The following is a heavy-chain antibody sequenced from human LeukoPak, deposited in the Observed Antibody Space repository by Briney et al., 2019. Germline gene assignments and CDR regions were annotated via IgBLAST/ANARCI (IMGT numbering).Heavy chain of an antibody. CDR3: ARASGRKMATSIADY. CDR1: GFTFDDYG. D-gene: IGHD5-24*01. V-gene: IGHV3-20*04. J-gene: IGHJ4*02. CDR2: INWNGCST. Sequence: PGGSLRLSCSASGFTFDDYGMSGVPQAPGKGREWVSHINWNGCSTGYADSVKGRFTISRDNAKNSLYLKMNSLRAEDTALYYCARASGRKMATSIADYWGQGTLVTVSS.